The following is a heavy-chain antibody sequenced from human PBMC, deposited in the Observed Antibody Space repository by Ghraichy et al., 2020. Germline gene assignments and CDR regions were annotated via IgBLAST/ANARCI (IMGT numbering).Heavy chain of an antibody. D-gene: IGHD3-10*01. CDR1: GYTFTGYY. J-gene: IGHJ4*02. CDR2: INPNSGGT. V-gene: IGHV1-2*02. Sequence: ASVKVSCKASGYTFTGYYMHWVRQAPGQGLEWMGWINPNSGGTNYAQKFQGRVTMTRDTSISTAYMELSRLRSDDTAVYYCARDGWFGDKQNNFDYWGQGTLVTVSS. CDR3: ARDGWFGDKQNNFDY.